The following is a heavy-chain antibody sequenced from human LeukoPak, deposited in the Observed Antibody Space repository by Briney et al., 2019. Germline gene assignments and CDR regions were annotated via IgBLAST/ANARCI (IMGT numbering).Heavy chain of an antibody. CDR1: GGSISSGSYY. CDR3: ARRLRGVIGPPGY. CDR2: IYYSGST. Sequence: SETLSLTCTVSGGSISSGSYYWDWTRQPPGKGLEWIGSIYYSGSTYYNPSLKSRVTISVDTSKNQFSLKLSSVTAADTAVYYCARRLRGVIGPPGYWGQGTLVTVSS. D-gene: IGHD3-10*01. J-gene: IGHJ4*02. V-gene: IGHV4-39*07.